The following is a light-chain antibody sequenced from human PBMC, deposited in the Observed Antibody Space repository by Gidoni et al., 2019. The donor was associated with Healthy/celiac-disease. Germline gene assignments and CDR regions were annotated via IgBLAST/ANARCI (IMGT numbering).Light chain of an antibody. J-gene: IGKJ1*01. CDR2: ASS. CDR3: QQSYSTPRT. Sequence: DIQVTQSPSSLSASVGDRVTITCRASKSISSYLNWYQQKPGKAPKLLIYASSSLQSGVPSMFSGSGSGTDFTLTISSLQPEDFATYYCQQSYSTPRTFGQGTKVEIK. V-gene: IGKV1-39*01. CDR1: KSISSY.